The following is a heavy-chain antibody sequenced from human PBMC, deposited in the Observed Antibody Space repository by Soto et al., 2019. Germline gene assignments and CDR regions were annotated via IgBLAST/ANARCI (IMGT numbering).Heavy chain of an antibody. CDR3: AKSVTTFPSLDD. CDR1: GYTFTGYY. Sequence: ASLKVSCKASGYTFTGYYMHWVRQAPGQGLEWMGGINPNSGGTIYAQKFQGRVTMTRDTSISTAYMELSRLRSDDTAVYYCAKSVTTFPSLDDWGQGXLVTVSS. D-gene: IGHD3-10*02. CDR2: INPNSGGT. J-gene: IGHJ4*02. V-gene: IGHV1-2*02.